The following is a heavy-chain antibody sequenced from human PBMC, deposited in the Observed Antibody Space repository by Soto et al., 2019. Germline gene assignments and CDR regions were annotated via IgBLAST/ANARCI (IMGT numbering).Heavy chain of an antibody. Sequence: QVQLVESGGGVVQPGRSLRLSCAASGFTFSSYAMHWVRQAPVKGLEWVAGIWHDGSNKYYVDSVKGRFTISRDNSKNTLYLQMNSLRPDDTAVYYCARGGRWLQGNDYWGQGSLVTVSS. J-gene: IGHJ4*02. CDR2: IWHDGSNK. CDR3: ARGGRWLQGNDY. CDR1: GFTFSSYA. D-gene: IGHD3-16*01. V-gene: IGHV3-30*04.